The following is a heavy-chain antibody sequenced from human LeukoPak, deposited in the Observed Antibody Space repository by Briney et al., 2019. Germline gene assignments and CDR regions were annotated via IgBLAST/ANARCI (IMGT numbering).Heavy chain of an antibody. CDR2: IYSGGNT. V-gene: IGHV3-66*01. CDR1: GFTVSRNY. CDR3: ARDYSSGHPEGYFDL. D-gene: IGHD6-19*01. J-gene: IGHJ2*01. Sequence: PGGSLRLSCAASGFTVSRNYMSWVRQAPGKGLEWVSVIYSGGNTYYADSVKGRFTIARDNSKNTLYPQMNNLRAEDTAVYYCARDYSSGHPEGYFDLWGRGTLVTVSS.